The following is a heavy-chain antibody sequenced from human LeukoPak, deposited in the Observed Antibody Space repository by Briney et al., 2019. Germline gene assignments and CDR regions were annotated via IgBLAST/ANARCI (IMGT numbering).Heavy chain of an antibody. CDR3: ARDQRDDYGDLNAFDI. CDR2: IYTSGST. CDR1: GGSIRSYY. V-gene: IGHV4-4*07. D-gene: IGHD4-17*01. Sequence: SETLSLTCTVSGGSIRSYYWSWIRQPAGKGLEWIGRIYTSGSTNYNPSLKSRVTMSVDTSKNQFSLKLSSVTAADTAVYYCARDQRDDYGDLNAFDIWGQGTMVTVSS. J-gene: IGHJ3*02.